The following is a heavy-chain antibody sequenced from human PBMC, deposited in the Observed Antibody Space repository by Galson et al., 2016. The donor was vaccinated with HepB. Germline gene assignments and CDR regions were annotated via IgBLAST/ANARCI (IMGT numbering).Heavy chain of an antibody. D-gene: IGHD3-16*01. V-gene: IGHV3-30-3*01. CDR3: ARRPGSSSSSGEYFDY. CDR1: GFTSSNYA. Sequence: SLRLSCAASGFTSSNYAMHWVRQAPDKALQWLAVISFDGRSKFYADSVKGRFTVSRDNSQNTLYLQMNSLRPDDTAVYFCARRPGSSSSSGEYFDYWGQGTLVTVSS. J-gene: IGHJ4*02. CDR2: ISFDGRSK.